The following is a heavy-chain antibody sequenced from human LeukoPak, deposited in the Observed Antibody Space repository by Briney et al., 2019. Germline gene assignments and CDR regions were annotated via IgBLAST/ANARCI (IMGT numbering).Heavy chain of an antibody. CDR1: GFTFSSYA. J-gene: IGHJ3*02. V-gene: IGHV3-23*01. Sequence: GGSLRLSCAASGFTFSSYAMSWVRQAPGKGLEGVSAISGSGGSTYYADSVKGRFTISRDNSKHTLYLQMNSLRAEDTAVYYCAKASIPPDYDFWSGPNDAFDIWAQGTMVTVSS. CDR3: AKASIPPDYDFWSGPNDAFDI. D-gene: IGHD3-3*01. CDR2: ISGSGGST.